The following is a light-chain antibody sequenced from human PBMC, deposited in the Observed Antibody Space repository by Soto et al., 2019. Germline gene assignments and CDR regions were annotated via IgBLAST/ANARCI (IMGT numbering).Light chain of an antibody. Sequence: QSVLTQPPSVSAAPGQKVTISCCGSSSNIGNNYVSWYQHLPGAAPKLIIYDNDKRSSGIPDRFSGSKSGTSATLDITGLQTGDEADYYCGTWDSTLSGVFGTGTKVTVL. J-gene: IGLJ1*01. CDR1: SSNIGNNY. CDR3: GTWDSTLSGV. CDR2: DND. V-gene: IGLV1-51*01.